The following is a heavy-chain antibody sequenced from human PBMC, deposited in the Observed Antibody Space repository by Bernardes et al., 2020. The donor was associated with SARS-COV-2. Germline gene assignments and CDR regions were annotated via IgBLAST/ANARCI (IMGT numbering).Heavy chain of an antibody. V-gene: IGHV3-53*01. CDR3: ARDSVPVLRFSGWGYYGMDV. D-gene: IGHD3-3*01. J-gene: IGHJ6*02. Sequence: GSLRLSCAASGFTVSSNYMSWVRQAPGKGLEWVSVIYSGGSTYYADSVKGRFTISRDNSKNTLYLQMNSLRAEDTAVYYCARDSVPVLRFSGWGYYGMDVWGQGTTVTVSS. CDR1: GFTVSSNY. CDR2: IYSGGST.